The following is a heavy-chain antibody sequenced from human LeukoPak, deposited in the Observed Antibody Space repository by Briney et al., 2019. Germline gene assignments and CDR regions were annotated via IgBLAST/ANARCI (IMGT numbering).Heavy chain of an antibody. CDR1: GGTISSSSYY. Sequence: PSETLSLTCTVSGGTISSSSYYWGWIRQPPGKGLEWIGEINHSGSTNYNPSLKSRVTISVDTSKNQFSLKLSSVTAADTAVYYCARHPGYWGQGTLVTVSS. V-gene: IGHV4-39*01. J-gene: IGHJ4*02. CDR2: INHSGST. CDR3: ARHPGY. D-gene: IGHD3-10*01.